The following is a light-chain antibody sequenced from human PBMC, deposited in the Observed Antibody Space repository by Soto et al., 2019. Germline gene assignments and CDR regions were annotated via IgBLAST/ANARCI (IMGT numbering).Light chain of an antibody. J-gene: IGKJ1*01. V-gene: IGKV3-20*01. Sequence: VLTQSTGTLSWSPGESASLYCKASQSVSSSYSAWYQQKPGQAPRPLIYGASSRATGIPDRFSGRGAGTDFTLTISRLEPEDFAMYYCQQYGSSPWTFGQGTKV. CDR1: QSVSSSY. CDR2: GAS. CDR3: QQYGSSPWT.